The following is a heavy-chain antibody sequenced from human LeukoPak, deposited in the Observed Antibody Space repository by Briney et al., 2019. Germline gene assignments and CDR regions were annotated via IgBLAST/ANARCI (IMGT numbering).Heavy chain of an antibody. CDR1: GASISDYY. CDR2: IYTSGAT. V-gene: IGHV4-4*07. J-gene: IGHJ4*02. CDR3: ARDDVDTAIVTIQY. Sequence: SETLSLTCTVSGASISDYYWSWIRQPAGKGLEWIGLIYTSGATNYSPSLKGRVTMSIDTSKDQLSLKLTSVTAADTAVYYCARDDVDTAIVTIQYWGQGSLVTVSS. D-gene: IGHD5-18*01.